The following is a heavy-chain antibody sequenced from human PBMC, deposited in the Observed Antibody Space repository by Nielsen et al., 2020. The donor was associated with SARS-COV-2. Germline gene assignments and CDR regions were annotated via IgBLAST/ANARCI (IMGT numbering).Heavy chain of an antibody. D-gene: IGHD3-10*01. CDR3: ARSPVGRLLWFGVHEYYFDY. J-gene: IGHJ4*02. CDR2: ITHGGTT. V-gene: IGHV4-34*01. Sequence: RQAPGKGLEWIGEITHGGTTNYNPSLKSRVTMSVDTSKNQFSLKLSSVTAADTAVYYCARSPVGRLLWFGVHEYYFDYWGQGTLVTVSS.